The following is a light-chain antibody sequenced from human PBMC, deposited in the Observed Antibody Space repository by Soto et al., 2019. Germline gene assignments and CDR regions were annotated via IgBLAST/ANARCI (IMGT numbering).Light chain of an antibody. Sequence: EIVLTQSPGTLSLSPGERATLSCRASQSISDTLAWYQQKPGQAPRFLIYGASSRATGIPDRFSGSGSGTDFTLAIRRLEPEDFAVYYCQHYANSPWTFGQGTKVDIK. CDR3: QHYANSPWT. CDR1: QSISDT. J-gene: IGKJ1*01. V-gene: IGKV3-20*01. CDR2: GAS.